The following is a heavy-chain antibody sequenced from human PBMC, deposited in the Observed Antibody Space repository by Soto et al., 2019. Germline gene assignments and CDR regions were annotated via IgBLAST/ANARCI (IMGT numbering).Heavy chain of an antibody. J-gene: IGHJ4*02. CDR2: IKSKADGGST. CDR1: GCTFSNAW. Sequence: EVQLVESGGGLVKPGGSLRLCCAASGCTFSNAWMTWVSQAPGKGLEWVGRIKSKADGGSTYYAEHVKGRFTISRDDSKNVVCLKMNSLKTEDTAVYYCTTTGTIDYWGQGTLVTVSS. CDR3: TTTGTIDY. D-gene: IGHD1-1*01. V-gene: IGHV3-15*01.